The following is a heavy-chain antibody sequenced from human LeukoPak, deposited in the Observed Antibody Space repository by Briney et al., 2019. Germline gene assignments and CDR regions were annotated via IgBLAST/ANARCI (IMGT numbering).Heavy chain of an antibody. V-gene: IGHV3-49*03. CDR1: GFTFGDYA. D-gene: IGHD3-10*01. J-gene: IGHJ4*02. CDR3: TRGGYGSGSYYPRQIDY. Sequence: PGGSLRLSCTASGFTFGDYAMSWFRQAPGKGLEWVGFIRSKAYGGTTEYAASVKGRFTISRDDSKSIAYLQMNSLKTEDTAVYYCTRGGYGSGSYYPRQIDYWGQGTLVTVSS. CDR2: IRSKAYGGTT.